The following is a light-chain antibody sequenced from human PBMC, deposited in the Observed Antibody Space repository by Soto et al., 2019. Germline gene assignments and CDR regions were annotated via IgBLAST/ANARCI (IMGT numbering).Light chain of an antibody. CDR1: QSVSNN. V-gene: IGKV3-15*01. J-gene: IGKJ1*01. CDR2: GAS. CDR3: QQYNTWWT. Sequence: EIVMTQSPATLSVSPGARATLSCRASQSVSNNLAWYQKKPGQAPRLLIYGASTRATGIPARFSGSGSGTEFTLTISSLQSEYFSVYYCQQYNTWWTFGQGTRVEI.